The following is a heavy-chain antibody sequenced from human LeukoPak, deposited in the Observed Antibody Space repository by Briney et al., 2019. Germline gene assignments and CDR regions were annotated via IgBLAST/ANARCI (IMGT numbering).Heavy chain of an antibody. D-gene: IGHD2-21*02. J-gene: IGHJ4*02. CDR2: SKQDASDK. V-gene: IGHV3-7*03. CDR1: GFTFSSYW. Sequence: GGSLRLSCAASGFTFSSYWMSWVRQAPGKGLEWVANSKQDASDKYYVDSVKGRFTISRDNAKNSLYLQVNGLRTEDTAVYYCAKDRLLNCRGDCYIFDYWGQGTVVTVSS. CDR3: AKDRLLNCRGDCYIFDY.